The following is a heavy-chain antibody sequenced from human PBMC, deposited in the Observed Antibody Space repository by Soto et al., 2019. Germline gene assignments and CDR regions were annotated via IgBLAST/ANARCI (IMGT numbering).Heavy chain of an antibody. J-gene: IGHJ5*02. CDR3: ARVPSP. CDR1: GGSISSGGYS. Sequence: QLQLQESGSRLVKPSQTLSLTCAVSGGSISSGGYSWSWIRQPPGKGLEWIGYIYHSGSTYYNPSPXSXITISVDRSKNQFSLKLSSVTAADTAVYYCARVPSPWGQGTLVTVSS. CDR2: IYHSGST. V-gene: IGHV4-30-2*01.